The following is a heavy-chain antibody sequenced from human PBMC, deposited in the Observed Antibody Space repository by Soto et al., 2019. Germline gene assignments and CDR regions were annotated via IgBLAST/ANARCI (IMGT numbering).Heavy chain of an antibody. Sequence: SVKVSCKTSGGTFSSYTISWVRQAPGQRLEWMGRIIAINGNAKYAQKFQGRVTITRDKSASTAYMELSSLRSEDTAVYYCARGTPVFFDYWGQETLVTVSS. CDR3: ARGTPVFFDY. CDR1: GGTFSSYT. V-gene: IGHV1-69*08. CDR2: IIAINGNA. J-gene: IGHJ4*02.